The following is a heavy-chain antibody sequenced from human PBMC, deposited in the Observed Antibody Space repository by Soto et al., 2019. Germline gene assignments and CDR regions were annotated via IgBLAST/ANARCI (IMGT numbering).Heavy chain of an antibody. CDR2: INPSGGST. D-gene: IGHD3-10*01. Sequence: GASVKLSCKASRYTFTSYYMHWVRHAPGQGLEWMGIINPSGGSTSYAQKFQGRVTMTRDTSTSTVYMELSSLRSEDTAVYYCARVAPTYYYGSGAWNMGYFDYWGQGTLVTVSS. V-gene: IGHV1-46*01. CDR3: ARVAPTYYYGSGAWNMGYFDY. J-gene: IGHJ4*02. CDR1: RYTFTSYY.